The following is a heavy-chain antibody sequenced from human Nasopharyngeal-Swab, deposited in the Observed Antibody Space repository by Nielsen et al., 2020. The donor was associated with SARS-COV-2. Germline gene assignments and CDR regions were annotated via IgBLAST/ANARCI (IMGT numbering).Heavy chain of an antibody. Sequence: ASVKVSCKASGYTFTSYYMHWVRQAPGQGLEWMGIINPSGGSTSYAQKFQGRVTITRDTSTSTVYMELSSLRSEDTAVYYCARGVPGGLYSSSWYESSGRYYYGMDVWGQGTTVTVSS. CDR3: ARGVPGGLYSSSWYESSGRYYYGMDV. CDR1: GYTFTSYY. J-gene: IGHJ6*02. V-gene: IGHV1-46*01. CDR2: INPSGGST. D-gene: IGHD6-13*01.